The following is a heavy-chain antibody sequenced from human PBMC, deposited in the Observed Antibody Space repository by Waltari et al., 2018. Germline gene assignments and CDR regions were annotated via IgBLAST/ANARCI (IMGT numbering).Heavy chain of an antibody. D-gene: IGHD3-10*01. CDR2: ASDSGGSS. CDR1: GFSFSNYA. Sequence: VQLLESGGGLVQPGGSLRLSCAASGFSFSNYAMSWVRQVPGKGREWGSAASDSGGSSYYADSVKGRFTISRDNSKNMLYLQMKYLSAEDTALYYCAKDLLPTGVFDYWGQGALVTVSS. CDR3: AKDLLPTGVFDY. J-gene: IGHJ4*02. V-gene: IGHV3-23*01.